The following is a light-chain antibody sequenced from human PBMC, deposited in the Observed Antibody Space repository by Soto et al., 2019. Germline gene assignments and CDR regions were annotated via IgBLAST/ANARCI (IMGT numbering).Light chain of an antibody. V-gene: IGLV2-14*01. CDR2: EVS. CDR3: NSYTSKSTGV. J-gene: IGLJ1*01. Sequence: QSALTQPASVSGSPGQSITISCTGTSSDVGGYHYVSWYQQHPGKAPKLIISEVSTRPSGVSNRFSGSKSGNTASLTISGLQAEDEADYYCNSYTSKSTGVFGTGTKLTVL. CDR1: SSDVGGYHY.